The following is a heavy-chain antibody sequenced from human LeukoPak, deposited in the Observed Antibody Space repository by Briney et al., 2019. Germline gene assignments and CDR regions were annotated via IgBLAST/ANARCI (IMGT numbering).Heavy chain of an antibody. Sequence: PSETLSLTCTVSGGSISSYYWSWIRQPPGKGLEWIGYIYYSGSTNYNPSLKSRVTISVGTSKNQFSLKLSSVTAADTAVYYCARREESIAARPLPFDYWGQGTLVTVSS. CDR2: IYYSGST. V-gene: IGHV4-59*08. CDR3: ARREESIAARPLPFDY. J-gene: IGHJ4*02. CDR1: GGSISSYY. D-gene: IGHD6-6*01.